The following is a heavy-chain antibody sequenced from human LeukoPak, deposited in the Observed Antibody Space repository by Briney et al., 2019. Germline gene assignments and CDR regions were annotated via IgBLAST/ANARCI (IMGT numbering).Heavy chain of an antibody. CDR1: GGSISSYY. CDR2: INTSGSS. CDR3: AREVEAMFDS. Sequence: PSETLSLTCTVSGGSISSYYWSWIRQRAGKGLEWIGRINTSGSSNYNPSLKSRVTMSVDTSKNQFSLRLRSVTAADTAVYYCAREVEAMFDSWGQGTLVTVSS. V-gene: IGHV4-4*07. J-gene: IGHJ4*02.